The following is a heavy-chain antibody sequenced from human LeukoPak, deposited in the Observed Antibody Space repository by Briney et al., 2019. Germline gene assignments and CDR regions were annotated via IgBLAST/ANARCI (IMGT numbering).Heavy chain of an antibody. J-gene: IGHJ6*03. D-gene: IGHD3-22*01. Sequence: PGGSLRLSCAASGFTFDDYGMSWVRQAPGKGLEWVSGINWNGDSTGYADSVKGRFTISRDNAKNSLYLQMNSLRAEDTAVYYCARYYYDSGGYYGIWYYYYMDVWGKGTTVTVSS. CDR1: GFTFDDYG. V-gene: IGHV3-20*04. CDR2: INWNGDST. CDR3: ARYYYDSGGYYGIWYYYYMDV.